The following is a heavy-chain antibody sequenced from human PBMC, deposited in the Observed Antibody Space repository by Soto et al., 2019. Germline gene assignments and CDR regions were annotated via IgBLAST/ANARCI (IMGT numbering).Heavy chain of an antibody. J-gene: IGHJ4*02. CDR1: GFSFSGSA. V-gene: IGHV3-73*01. Sequence: GGSLKVSCAASGFSFSGSARHRVSQNSGKGLEWVGRIRRKANSYGTAYAASVNGRFAISRDDSKNTAYLQMNSLKTEDRAVYYCTRIYDILTGREYWGQGTLVTVSP. D-gene: IGHD3-9*01. CDR3: TRIYDILTGREY. CDR2: IRRKANSYGT.